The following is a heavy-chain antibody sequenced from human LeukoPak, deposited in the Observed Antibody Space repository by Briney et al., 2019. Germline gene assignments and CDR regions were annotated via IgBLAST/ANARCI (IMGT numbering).Heavy chain of an antibody. CDR1: GFTFSSYA. D-gene: IGHD2-2*01. V-gene: IGHV3-23*01. Sequence: GGSLRLSCAASGFTFSSYAMSWVRQAPGKGLEWVSAISGSGGSTYYAASVKGRFTISRDNSKNTLYLQMTSLRAEDTAVYYWAAEGIVVPAAISRFDPWGQGTLVTVSS. CDR2: ISGSGGST. J-gene: IGHJ5*02. CDR3: AAEGIVVPAAISRFDP.